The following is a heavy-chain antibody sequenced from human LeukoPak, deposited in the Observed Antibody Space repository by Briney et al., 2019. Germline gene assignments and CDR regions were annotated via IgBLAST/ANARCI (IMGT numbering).Heavy chain of an antibody. CDR1: GFAFSYAW. CDR3: TTDRYCTGVSCYSRADYYYYGIDV. D-gene: IGHD2-15*01. J-gene: IGHJ6*02. V-gene: IGHV3-15*01. Sequence: GGSLRLSCAASGFAFSYAWMNWVRQAPGKGLEWVGRVKSKTDGETTDYAAPVKGRFTISRDDSKNTLYLQMNNLKTEDTAVHYCTTDRYCTGVSCYSRADYYYYGIDVWGQGATVTVSS. CDR2: VKSKTDGETT.